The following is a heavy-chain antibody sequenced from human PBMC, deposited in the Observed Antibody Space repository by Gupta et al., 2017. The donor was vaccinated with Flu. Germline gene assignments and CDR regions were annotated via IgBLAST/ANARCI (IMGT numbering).Heavy chain of an antibody. V-gene: IGHV3-23*01. Sequence: EVQLLESGGGLVQPGGSLRLSCAASGFTFSSYTMRWVRQAPGKGLEWVSAISGSGGSTYYADSVKGRFTISRDNSKNTLYLQMNSLRAEDTAVYYCAKDLHIAVAEEDFDYWGQGTLVTVSS. D-gene: IGHD6-19*01. J-gene: IGHJ4*02. CDR3: AKDLHIAVAEEDFDY. CDR2: ISGSGGST. CDR1: GFTFSSYT.